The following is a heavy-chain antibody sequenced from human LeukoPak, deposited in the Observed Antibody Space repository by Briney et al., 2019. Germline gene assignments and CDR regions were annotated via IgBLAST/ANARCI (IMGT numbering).Heavy chain of an antibody. Sequence: PGGSLRLSCAASGFIFSSYSMNWVRQTPGKGLEWVSSISISSSYIYSADSVKGRFTISRDNAKNSLYLQMNSLRAEDTAVYYCARGGAPYFDWCFDYWGQGTLVTVSS. CDR1: GFIFSSYS. V-gene: IGHV3-21*01. CDR2: ISISSSYI. D-gene: IGHD3-9*01. J-gene: IGHJ4*02. CDR3: ARGGAPYFDWCFDY.